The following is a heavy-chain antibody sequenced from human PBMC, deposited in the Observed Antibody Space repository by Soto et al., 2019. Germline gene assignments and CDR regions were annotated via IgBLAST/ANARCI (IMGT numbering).Heavy chain of an antibody. Sequence: GGSLILSCAASGVPFSSYSMSWVRPAPGKGLEWVSAISGSGGSTYYADSVKGRFTISRDNSKNTLYLQMNSLRAEDTAVYYGAKLIGLAAAELTIDYWGQGTLVTVSS. CDR3: AKLIGLAAAELTIDY. CDR2: ISGSGGST. CDR1: GVPFSSYS. D-gene: IGHD6-13*01. V-gene: IGHV3-23*01. J-gene: IGHJ4*02.